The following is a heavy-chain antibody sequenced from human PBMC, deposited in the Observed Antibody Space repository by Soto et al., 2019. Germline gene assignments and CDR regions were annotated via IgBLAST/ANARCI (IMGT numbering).Heavy chain of an antibody. CDR3: ARVGYYYDTSGYIDY. CDR2: INPGDSDT. V-gene: IGHV5-51*01. CDR1: GYSFTSYW. D-gene: IGHD3-22*01. J-gene: IGHJ4*02. Sequence: PGESLKISCKGSGYSFTSYWIGWVRQMPGKGLEWMGIINPGDSDTRYSPSFQGQVTISADKSISTAYLQWSSLKASDTAVYYCARVGYYYDTSGYIDYWGQGTLVTVSS.